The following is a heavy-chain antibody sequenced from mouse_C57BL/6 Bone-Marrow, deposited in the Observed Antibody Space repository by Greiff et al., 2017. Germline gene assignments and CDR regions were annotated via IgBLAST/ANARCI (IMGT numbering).Heavy chain of an antibody. CDR1: GYAFTNYL. J-gene: IGHJ4*01. V-gene: IGHV1-54*01. CDR3: ARPGPDAMDY. Sequence: VQLQQSGAELVRPGTSVKVSCKASGYAFTNYLIEWVKQRPGQGLEWIGVINPGSGGTNYNEKFKGKATLTADKSSSTAYMQLSSLTSEDSAVYFCARPGPDAMDYWGQGTSVTVSS. CDR2: INPGSGGT. D-gene: IGHD4-1*01.